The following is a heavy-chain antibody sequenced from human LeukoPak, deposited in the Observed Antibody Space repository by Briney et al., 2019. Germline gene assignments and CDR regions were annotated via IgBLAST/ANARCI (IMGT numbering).Heavy chain of an antibody. CDR3: AKLGGYSGYDPRIAAAGYFDY. J-gene: IGHJ4*02. Sequence: PGGSLRLSCAASGFTFSSYGMHWVRQAPGKGLEWVAFIRYDGSNKYYADSVKGRFTISRDNSKNTLYLQMNSLRAEDTAVYYCAKLGGYSGYDPRIAAAGYFDYWRQGTLVTVSS. V-gene: IGHV3-30*02. CDR1: GFTFSSYG. CDR2: IRYDGSNK. D-gene: IGHD5-12*01.